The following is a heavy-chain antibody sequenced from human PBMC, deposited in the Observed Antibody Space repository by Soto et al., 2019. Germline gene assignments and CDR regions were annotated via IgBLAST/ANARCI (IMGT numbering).Heavy chain of an antibody. CDR1: GGSISSSSYF. CDR3: ARSKGGYCSGSTCPHDY. Sequence: PSETLSLTCPVSGGSISSSSYFWGWIRQPPGKGLEWIGSLYFSGSTYYNPSLKSRVTISVDTSKIHFSLNLSSVTAADTAVYYCARSKGGYCSGSTCPHDYWGQGTLVTVS. CDR2: LYFSGST. J-gene: IGHJ4*02. D-gene: IGHD2-15*01. V-gene: IGHV4-39*02.